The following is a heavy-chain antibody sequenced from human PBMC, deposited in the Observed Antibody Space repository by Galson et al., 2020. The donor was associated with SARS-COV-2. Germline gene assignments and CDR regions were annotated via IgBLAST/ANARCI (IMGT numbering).Heavy chain of an antibody. CDR2: IYWNDNT. CDR1: GFSLSTSGVG. D-gene: IGHD3-22*01. J-gene: IGHJ4*02. CDR3: ARLTYYYDSSGYYGGYYFDY. Sequence: ESGPTLVKPTQTLTLTCTFSGFSLSTSGVGVGWIRQPPGKALEWLTLIYWNDNTRYSPSLKSRLTITKDTSKNQVVLTMTNMDPVDTATYYCARLTYYYDSSGYYGGYYFDYWGQGALVTVSS. V-gene: IGHV2-5*01.